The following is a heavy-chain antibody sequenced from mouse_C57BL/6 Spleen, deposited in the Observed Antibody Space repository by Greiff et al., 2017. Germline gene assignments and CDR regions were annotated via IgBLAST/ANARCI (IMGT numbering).Heavy chain of an antibody. V-gene: IGHV3-6*01. CDR2: ISYDGSN. CDR1: GYSITSGYY. J-gene: IGHJ1*03. D-gene: IGHD1-1*02. Sequence: EVQLQQSGPGLVKPSQSLSLTCSVTGYSITSGYYWNWIRQFPGNKLEWMGYISYDGSNNYNPSLKNRISITRDTSKNQFFLKLNSVTTEDTATYYCAREWVGFWYFDVWGTGTTVTVSS. CDR3: AREWVGFWYFDV.